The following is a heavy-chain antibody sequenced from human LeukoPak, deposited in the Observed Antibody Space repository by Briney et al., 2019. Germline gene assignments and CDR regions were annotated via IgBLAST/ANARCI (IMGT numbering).Heavy chain of an antibody. V-gene: IGHV1-18*01. CDR2: ISAYNGNT. D-gene: IGHD6-13*01. J-gene: IGHJ6*03. CDR3: ARGVGYSSSWYGPAYYYYYMDV. Sequence: TSVKVSCKASGYTFTRYGISWVRQAPGQGLEWMGWISAYNGNTNYAQKLQGRVTMTTDTSTSKAYMELRSLRSDDTAVYYCARGVGYSSSWYGPAYYYYYMDVWGKGTTVTVSS. CDR1: GYTFTRYG.